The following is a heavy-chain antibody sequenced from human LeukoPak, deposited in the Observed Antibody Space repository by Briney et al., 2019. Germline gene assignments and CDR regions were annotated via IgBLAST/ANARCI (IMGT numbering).Heavy chain of an antibody. J-gene: IGHJ4*02. CDR1: GGSFSGYY. Sequence: SETLSLTCAVYGGSFSGYYWSWIRLPPGKGLEWIGEINHSGSTNYNPSLKNRVIISVYTSKNQFSLKLSSVTAADTAVYYCARGRTADYWGQGTLVTVSS. V-gene: IGHV4-34*01. D-gene: IGHD2-2*01. CDR2: INHSGST. CDR3: ARGRTADY.